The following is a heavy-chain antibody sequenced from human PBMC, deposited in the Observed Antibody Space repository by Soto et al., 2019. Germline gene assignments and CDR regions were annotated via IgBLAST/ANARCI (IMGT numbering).Heavy chain of an antibody. CDR1: GYTFSNYG. D-gene: IGHD6-19*01. V-gene: IGHV1-18*01. J-gene: IGHJ1*01. CDR3: ARGGDSGGLFWLHFQN. Sequence: ASVKVSCKASGYTFSNYGLNWVRQAPGQGLEWMGWISPDNGNSNHAQKFQGRVTMTTDTSTSTAYMELRSLRSDDTAVYYCARGGDSGGLFWLHFQNWGQGTLVTVSS. CDR2: ISPDNGNS.